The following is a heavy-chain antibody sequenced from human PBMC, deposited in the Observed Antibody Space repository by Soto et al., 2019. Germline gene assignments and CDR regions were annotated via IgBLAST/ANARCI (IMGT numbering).Heavy chain of an antibody. CDR3: ARGEAGIAAAGTQPIYGMDV. V-gene: IGHV3-13*01. Sequence: GGSLRLSCAASGFTFSSYDMHWVRQATGKGLEWVSAIGTAGDTYYPGSVKGRFTISRENAKNSLYLQMNSLRAGDTAVYYCARGEAGIAAAGTQPIYGMDVWGQGTTVTAP. J-gene: IGHJ6*02. CDR1: GFTFSSYD. CDR2: IGTAGDT. D-gene: IGHD6-13*01.